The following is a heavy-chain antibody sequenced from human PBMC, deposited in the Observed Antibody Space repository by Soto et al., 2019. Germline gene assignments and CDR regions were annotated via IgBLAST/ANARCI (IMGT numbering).Heavy chain of an antibody. Sequence: QVQLVQSGAEVKKPGSSVKVSCKASGGTFSSYAISWVRQAPGQGHEWMGGIIPIFGTANHAQKFQGRVTIAADKSPSSAYMELSSLRTEDTAVYYCSGVDSGSDSGFWFDPWGRGTLVTVSS. J-gene: IGHJ5*02. V-gene: IGHV1-69*06. CDR3: SGVDSGSDSGFWFDP. CDR2: IIPIFGTA. CDR1: GGTFSSYA. D-gene: IGHD1-26*01.